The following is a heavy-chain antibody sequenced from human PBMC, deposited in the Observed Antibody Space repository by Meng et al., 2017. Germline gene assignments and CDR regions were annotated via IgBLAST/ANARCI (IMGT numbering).Heavy chain of an antibody. CDR3: ARELRYFDWLLPNWFDT. Sequence: GSLRLSCTVSGGSISSYYWSWIRQPAGKGLEWIGRIYTSGSTNYNPSLKSRVTMSVDTSKNQFSLKLSSVTAADTAVYYCARELRYFDWLLPNWFDTWGQGTLVTVSS. CDR2: IYTSGST. V-gene: IGHV4-4*07. D-gene: IGHD3-9*01. CDR1: GGSISSYY. J-gene: IGHJ5*02.